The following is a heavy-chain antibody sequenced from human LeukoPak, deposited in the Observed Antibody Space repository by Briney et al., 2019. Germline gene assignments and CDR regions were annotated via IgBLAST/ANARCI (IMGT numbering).Heavy chain of an antibody. D-gene: IGHD3-3*01. Sequence: SETLSLTCTVSGGSISSGGYYWSWIRQHPGKGLEWIGYIYYSGSTYYNPSLKSRVTISVDTSKNQFSLKLSSVTAADTAVYYCARGSGYDFWSGYYPPRYYGMDVWGQGTTVTVSS. CDR2: IYYSGST. V-gene: IGHV4-31*03. CDR1: GGSISSGGYY. J-gene: IGHJ6*02. CDR3: ARGSGYDFWSGYYPPRYYGMDV.